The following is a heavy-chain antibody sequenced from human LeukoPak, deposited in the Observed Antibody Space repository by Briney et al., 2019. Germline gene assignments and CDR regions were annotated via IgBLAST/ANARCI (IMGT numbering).Heavy chain of an antibody. CDR3: ARGLSNCGGDCYPPSGYFDD. V-gene: IGHV4-59*01. Sequence: KPSETLSLTCTVSGGSISSYYWSWIRQPPGTGLEWIGYIYYTGSTNYNPSLKSRVTISIDASKNQFSLKLSSVTAADTAVYYCARGLSNCGGDCYPPSGYFDDWGQGTLVTVSS. CDR1: GGSISSYY. D-gene: IGHD2-21*02. CDR2: IYYTGST. J-gene: IGHJ4*02.